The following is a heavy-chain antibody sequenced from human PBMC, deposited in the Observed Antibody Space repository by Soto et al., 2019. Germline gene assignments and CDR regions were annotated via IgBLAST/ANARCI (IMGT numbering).Heavy chain of an antibody. D-gene: IGHD3-10*01. CDR3: ARAPPGPSPRWVL. V-gene: IGHV4-30-2*06. J-gene: IGHJ6*02. CDR2: IYPTGTT. CDR1: GGSISSGGYS. Sequence: QLQLRESGSGLVKPSETLSLTCTVSGGSISSGGYSWSWIRQSPEKGLEWLGCIYPTGTTYYRPSLKSRVTISVDTSRNQFSLNLTSVTAADTAVYFCARAPPGPSPRWVLWGQGTTVTVSS.